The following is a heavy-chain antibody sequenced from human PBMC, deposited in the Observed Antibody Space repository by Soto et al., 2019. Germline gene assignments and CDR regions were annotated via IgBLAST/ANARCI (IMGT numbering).Heavy chain of an antibody. CDR1: GFTFRFYD. V-gene: IGHV3-30*18. CDR3: AKDAYTPIMTTAHDAGGLDH. D-gene: IGHD4-4*01. CDR2: ISRDGNNK. J-gene: IGHJ4*02. Sequence: QVQLVESGGGVVQPGKSLRLSCATSGFTFRFYDMHWVRQAPGKGLEWLAVISRDGNNKDYGDSGKGRFTISRDNSKKTLFLQMNSLRDEDSAVSYCAKDAYTPIMTTAHDAGGLDHWGRGTLVTVSS.